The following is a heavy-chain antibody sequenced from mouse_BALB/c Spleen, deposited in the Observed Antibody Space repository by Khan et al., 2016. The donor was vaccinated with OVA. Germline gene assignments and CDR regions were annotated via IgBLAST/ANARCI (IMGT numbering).Heavy chain of an antibody. Sequence: EVELVESGPGLVKPSQSLSLTCTVTGYSITSGYGWNWIRQFPGNKLEWMGYISSSGSTNYNPSLNSRISLTRHKSKNQFFLQLNSVTTEDTATYYCARTARIKYWGQGTTLTVSS. CDR2: ISSSGST. CDR1: GYSITSGYG. J-gene: IGHJ2*01. V-gene: IGHV3-2*02. D-gene: IGHD1-2*01. CDR3: ARTARIKY.